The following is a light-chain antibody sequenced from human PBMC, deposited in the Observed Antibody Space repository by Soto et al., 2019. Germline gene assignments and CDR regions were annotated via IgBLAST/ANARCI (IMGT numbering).Light chain of an antibody. CDR1: QSISSW. CDR3: QQDNSYPWT. CDR2: KAS. Sequence: DIQMTQSPSTLSASVGDRVTITCRASQSISSWLAWYQQKPGKAPKLLIYKASSLESGVPSRFSVSGSGTEFTFTISSLQPDYFATYYCQQDNSYPWTLGQGTKVEIK. V-gene: IGKV1-5*03. J-gene: IGKJ1*01.